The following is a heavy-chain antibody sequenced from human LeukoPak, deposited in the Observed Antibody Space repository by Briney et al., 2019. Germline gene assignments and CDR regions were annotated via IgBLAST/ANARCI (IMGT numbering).Heavy chain of an antibody. CDR1: GFTFSSYS. CDR3: ARDPPSRPGPAAIWPFNYYYYMDV. V-gene: IGHV3-21*01. Sequence: PGGSLRLSCAASGFTFSSYSMNWVRQAPGKGLEWVSSISSSSSYIYYADSVKGRFTISRDNAKNSLYLQMNSLRAEDTAVYYCARDPPSRPGPAAIWPFNYYYYMDVWGKGTTVTVSS. J-gene: IGHJ6*03. CDR2: ISSSSSYI. D-gene: IGHD2-2*01.